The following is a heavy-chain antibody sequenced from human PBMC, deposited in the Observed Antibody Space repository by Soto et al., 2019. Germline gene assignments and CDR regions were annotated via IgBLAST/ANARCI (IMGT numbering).Heavy chain of an antibody. CDR1: GFTFSSYA. V-gene: IGHV3-30-3*01. CDR2: ISYDGSNK. J-gene: IGHJ6*02. CDR3: ARDVGYCSSTSCYDYYYYYGMDV. Sequence: QVQLVESGGGVVQPGRSLRLSCAASGFTFSSYAMHWVRQAPGKGLEWVAVISYDGSNKYYADSVKGRFTISRDNSKNTLYLQMNSLRAEDTAVYYCARDVGYCSSTSCYDYYYYYGMDVWGQGTTVSVSS. D-gene: IGHD2-2*01.